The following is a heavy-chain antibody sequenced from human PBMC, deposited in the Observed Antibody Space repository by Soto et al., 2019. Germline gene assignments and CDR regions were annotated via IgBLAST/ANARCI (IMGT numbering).Heavy chain of an antibody. D-gene: IGHD4-17*01. J-gene: IGHJ4*02. CDR3: ARGPYGDYKLDY. CDR2: INHSGST. V-gene: IGHV4-34*01. Sequence: PSETLSLTCAVYGGSFSGYYWSWIRQPPGKGLEWIGEINHSGSTNYNPSLKSRGTISVDTSKNQFSLKLSSVTAADTAVYYCARGPYGDYKLDYWGQGTLVTVS. CDR1: GGSFSGYY.